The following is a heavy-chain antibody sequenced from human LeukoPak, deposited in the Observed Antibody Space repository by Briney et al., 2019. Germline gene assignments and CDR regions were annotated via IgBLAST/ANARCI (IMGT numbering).Heavy chain of an antibody. CDR3: ASPVFGGLATRGAFDY. D-gene: IGHD3-10*01. CDR1: GFTVSSNY. CDR2: IYSGGST. V-gene: IGHV3-53*01. Sequence: GGSLRLSCAASGFTVSSNYMSWVRQAPGKGLEWVSVIYSGGSTYYADSVKGRFTISRDNSKNTLYLQMNSLRADDTAVYYCASPVFGGLATRGAFDYWGQGTLVTVSS. J-gene: IGHJ4*02.